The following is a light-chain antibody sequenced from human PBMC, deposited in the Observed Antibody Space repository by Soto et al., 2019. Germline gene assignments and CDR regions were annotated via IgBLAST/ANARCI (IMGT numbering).Light chain of an antibody. V-gene: IGKV1-5*01. CDR3: QQYNSFLFT. J-gene: IGKJ3*01. CDR2: DAS. Sequence: DIQMTQSPSTLAASVGDRVTITCRASQSISSWLAWYQQIPGKAPKLLIYDASSLESGVPSRFSGSGSGTEFTLTISSLQPDDFATYYFQQYNSFLFTFGPGTQVDIK. CDR1: QSISSW.